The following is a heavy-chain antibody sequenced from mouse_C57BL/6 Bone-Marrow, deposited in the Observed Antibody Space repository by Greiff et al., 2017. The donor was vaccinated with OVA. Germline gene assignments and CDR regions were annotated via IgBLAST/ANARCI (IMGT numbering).Heavy chain of an antibody. V-gene: IGHV5-4*01. CDR3: ARDYYADFDY. Sequence: EVKLMESGGGLVKPGGSLKLSCAASGFTFSSYAMSWVRQTPEKRLEWVATISDGGSYTYYPDNVKGRFTISRDNAKNNLYLQMSQLKSEDTAMYYCARDYYADFDYWGQGTTLTVSS. J-gene: IGHJ2*01. CDR2: ISDGGSYT. CDR1: GFTFSSYA. D-gene: IGHD1-1*01.